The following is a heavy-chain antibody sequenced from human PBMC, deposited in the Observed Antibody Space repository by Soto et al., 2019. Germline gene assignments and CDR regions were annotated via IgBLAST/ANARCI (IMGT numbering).Heavy chain of an antibody. CDR1: GYTFSSYG. V-gene: IGHV1-18*04. Sequence: QVQLVQSGAEMKKPGASVKVSCKASGYTFSSYGISWVRQAPGQGLEWKGWISGYNGNKKHAERFLGRVTRTTDTAKSTAYKELRSLKSDDTAVYYWAREGLLLGEYDARDMWGQGTMVNVSS. CDR2: ISGYNGNK. CDR3: AREGLLLGEYDARDM. J-gene: IGHJ3*02. D-gene: IGHD3-16*01.